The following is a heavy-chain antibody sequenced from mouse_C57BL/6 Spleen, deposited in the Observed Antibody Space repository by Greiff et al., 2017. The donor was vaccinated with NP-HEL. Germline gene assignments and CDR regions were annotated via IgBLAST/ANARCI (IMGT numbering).Heavy chain of an antibody. D-gene: IGHD1-1*01. CDR3: ARDYEGYAMDY. Sequence: VQLQQPGAELVRPGTSVKLSCKASGYTFTSYWMHWVKQRPGQGLEWIGVIDPSDSYTNYNQKFKGKATLTVDTSSSTAYMQLSSLTSEDSAVYYCARDYEGYAMDYWGQGTSVTVSS. CDR2: IDPSDSYT. V-gene: IGHV1-59*01. CDR1: GYTFTSYW. J-gene: IGHJ4*01.